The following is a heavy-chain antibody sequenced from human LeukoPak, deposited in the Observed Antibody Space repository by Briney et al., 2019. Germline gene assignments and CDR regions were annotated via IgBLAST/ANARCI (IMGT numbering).Heavy chain of an antibody. CDR2: ISGSGGST. CDR1: GFTFSSYA. CDR3: AKQVVRYSGSYEYYYYYMDV. Sequence: GGSLRLSCAASGFTFSSYAMSWVRQAPWKGLEWVSAISGSGGSTYYADSVKGRFTISRDNSKDTLYLQMNSLRAEDTAVYYCAKQVVRYSGSYEYYYYYMDVWGKGTTVTVSS. J-gene: IGHJ6*03. D-gene: IGHD1-26*01. V-gene: IGHV3-23*01.